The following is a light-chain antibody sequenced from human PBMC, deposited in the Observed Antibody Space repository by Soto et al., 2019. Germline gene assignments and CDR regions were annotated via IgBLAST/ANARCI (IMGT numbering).Light chain of an antibody. J-gene: IGKJ5*01. CDR2: GAS. V-gene: IGKV1-9*01. CDR3: QQLNAYPLT. Sequence: DIQLTQSPSFLSASVGDRVTITCRASQSISSYLAWFQQKPGRAPNLLIYGASTLQSGVPSRFSGSGSGTDFTLTISNLQPEDFATYYCQQLNAYPLTFGQGTRLEMK. CDR1: QSISSY.